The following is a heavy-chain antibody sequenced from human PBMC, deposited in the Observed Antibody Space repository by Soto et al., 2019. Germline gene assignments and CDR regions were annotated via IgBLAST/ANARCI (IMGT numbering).Heavy chain of an antibody. Sequence: ETLSLTCTVSGGSISSYYWSWIRQPPVKGLEWIGYIYYSGSTNYNPSLKSRVTISVDTSKNQFSLKLSSVTAADTAVYYCARPTYNSGSPFDYWGQGTLVTVSS. J-gene: IGHJ4*02. D-gene: IGHD1-20*01. CDR2: IYYSGST. V-gene: IGHV4-59*01. CDR1: GGSISSYY. CDR3: ARPTYNSGSPFDY.